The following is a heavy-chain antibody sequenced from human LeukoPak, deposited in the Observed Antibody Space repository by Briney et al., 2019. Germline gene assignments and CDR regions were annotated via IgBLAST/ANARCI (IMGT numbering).Heavy chain of an antibody. Sequence: GASVKVSCKASGYTFTSYYIPWVRQAPGQGLEWMGIINPSGGSTSYAQKFQGRVTMTRDTSTSTVYMELSSLRSEDTAVYYCARGPPYSSSSGVVENFDYWGQGTLVTVSS. CDR2: INPSGGST. CDR1: GYTFTSYY. D-gene: IGHD6-6*01. J-gene: IGHJ4*02. CDR3: ARGPPYSSSSGVVENFDY. V-gene: IGHV1-46*01.